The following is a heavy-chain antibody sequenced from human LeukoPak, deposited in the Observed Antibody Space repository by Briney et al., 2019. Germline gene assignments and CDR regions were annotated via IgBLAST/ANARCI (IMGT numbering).Heavy chain of an antibody. J-gene: IGHJ4*02. D-gene: IGHD3-10*01. Sequence: PGGSLRLSCAASGFTFSNYAMSWVRQPPGKGLEWVSGITDSGSSTYYADSVKGRFTISRDNSKNTLYLQMNSLRAEDTAVYYCAKDSEFGELPFDYWGQGTLVTVSS. CDR3: AKDSEFGELPFDY. V-gene: IGHV3-23*01. CDR2: ITDSGSST. CDR1: GFTFSNYA.